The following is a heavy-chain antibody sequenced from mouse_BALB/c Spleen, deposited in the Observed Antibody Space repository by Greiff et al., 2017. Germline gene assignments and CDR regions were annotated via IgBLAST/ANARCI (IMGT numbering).Heavy chain of an antibody. V-gene: IGHV14-4*02. CDR1: GFNIKDYY. Sequence: VQLKQSGAELVRSGASVKLSCTASGFNIKDYYMHWVKQRPEQGLEWIGWIGPENGDTEYAPKFQGKATMTADTSSNTSYLQLSSLTSEDTAVYYCNAAATSFAYWGQGTLVTVSA. J-gene: IGHJ3*01. D-gene: IGHD1-2*01. CDR2: IGPENGDT. CDR3: NAAATSFAY.